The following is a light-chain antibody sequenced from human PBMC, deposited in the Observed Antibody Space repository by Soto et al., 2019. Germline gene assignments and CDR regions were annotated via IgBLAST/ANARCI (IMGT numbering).Light chain of an antibody. CDR1: SSDVGDYNY. CDR3: SSYTSSSTLVL. CDR2: DVS. J-gene: IGLJ1*01. Sequence: QSALTKPASVSGSPGQSITISCTGTSSDVGDYNYVSWYQQHPGKAPKLMIYDVSNRPSGVSNRFSGSKSGNTASLTISGLQAEDEADYYCSSYTSSSTLVLFGTGTKLTVL. V-gene: IGLV2-14*01.